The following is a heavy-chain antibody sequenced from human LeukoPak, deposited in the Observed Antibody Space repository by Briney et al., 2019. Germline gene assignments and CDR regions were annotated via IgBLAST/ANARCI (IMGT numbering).Heavy chain of an antibody. J-gene: IGHJ5*02. D-gene: IGHD6-13*01. CDR2: IYHSGST. CDR3: ARDGIAAA. CDR1: GGSISSSSYY. Sequence: SETLSLTCTVSGGSISSSSYYWGWIRQPPGKGLEWIGEIYHSGSTNYNPSLKSRVAISVDKSKNQFSLKLSSVTAADTAVYYCARDGIAAAWGQGTLVTVSS. V-gene: IGHV4-39*07.